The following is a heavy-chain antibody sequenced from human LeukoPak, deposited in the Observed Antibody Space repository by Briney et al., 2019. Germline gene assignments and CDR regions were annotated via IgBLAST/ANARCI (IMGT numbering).Heavy chain of an antibody. CDR3: VRRDSSGSFYFDF. J-gene: IGHJ4*02. CDR2: IYPDDSET. V-gene: IGHV5-51*01. D-gene: IGHD3-22*01. CDR1: GYTFTTYW. Sequence: GESLKISCEGSGYTFTTYWIAWVRQMPGKGLEWMGIIYPDDSETKYSPSFQGQVTISVDKTISTAYLQWSSLKASDTAMYYCVRRDSSGSFYFDFWGQGTLVTVSS.